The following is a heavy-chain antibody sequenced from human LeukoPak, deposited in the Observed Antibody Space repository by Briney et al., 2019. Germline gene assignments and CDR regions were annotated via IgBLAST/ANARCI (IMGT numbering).Heavy chain of an antibody. CDR2: ISSSGSTI. CDR1: GFTFSSYE. J-gene: IGHJ4*02. D-gene: IGHD2-21*01. Sequence: GGSLRLSCAASGFTFSSYEMNWVRQAPGKGLEWVSYISSSGSTIYYADSVKGRFTISRDNAENSLYLQMNSLRAEDTAVYYCATPIGIVTTGDYWGQGTLVTVSS. CDR3: ATPIGIVTTGDY. V-gene: IGHV3-48*03.